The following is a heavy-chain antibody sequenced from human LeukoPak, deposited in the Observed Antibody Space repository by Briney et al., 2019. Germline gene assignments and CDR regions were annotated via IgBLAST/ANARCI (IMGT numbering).Heavy chain of an antibody. Sequence: GGSLRLSCAASGFTFSSYAMSWVRQAPGKGLEGVSAISGSGGSTYYADSLKGRFTLSRDNSKNTLYLQMNSQRAEDTAVYYCAKDRRVGATRPDAFDIWGQGTMVTVSS. J-gene: IGHJ3*02. CDR3: AKDRRVGATRPDAFDI. CDR1: GFTFSSYA. D-gene: IGHD1-26*01. CDR2: ISGSGGST. V-gene: IGHV3-23*01.